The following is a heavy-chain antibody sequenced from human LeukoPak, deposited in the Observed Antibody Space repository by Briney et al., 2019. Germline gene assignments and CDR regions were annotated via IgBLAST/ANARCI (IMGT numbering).Heavy chain of an antibody. D-gene: IGHD6-19*01. Sequence: GGSLRLSCATSGFTFSSYWMKWVRQAPGKGLEWVASINHDGSKKDYVDSVKGRFAISRDNAESSLYMQMNSLRAEDTAVYYCARDFNPAGSGSAWPTCGYWGQGTLVTVSS. V-gene: IGHV3-7*05. CDR2: INHDGSKK. CDR3: ARDFNPAGSGSAWPTCGY. J-gene: IGHJ4*02. CDR1: GFTFSSYW.